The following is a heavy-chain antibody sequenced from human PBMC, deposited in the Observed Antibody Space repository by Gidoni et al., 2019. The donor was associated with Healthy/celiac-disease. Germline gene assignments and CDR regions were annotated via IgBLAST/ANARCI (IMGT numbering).Heavy chain of an antibody. J-gene: IGHJ4*02. D-gene: IGHD6-19*01. Sequence: EVQLVESGGGLVQPGGSLRLSCAASGFTFSSYSMNWVRQAPGKGLEWVSYISSSSSTIYYADSVKGRFTISRDNAKNSLYLQMNSLRAEDTAVYYCARDQAQWLAPFDYWGQGTLVTVSS. CDR2: ISSSSSTI. CDR3: ARDQAQWLAPFDY. CDR1: GFTFSSYS. V-gene: IGHV3-48*01.